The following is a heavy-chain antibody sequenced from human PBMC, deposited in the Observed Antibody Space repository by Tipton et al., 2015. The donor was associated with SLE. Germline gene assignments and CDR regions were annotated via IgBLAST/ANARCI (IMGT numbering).Heavy chain of an antibody. CDR2: IYSSGGT. V-gene: IGHV4-61*02. D-gene: IGHD2-2*01. Sequence: TLSLTCAVSGGSISSDSYYWSWIRQPAGKGLEWIGRIYSSGGTDYNPSLKSRVTLSVDTSKNQFSLRLSSVTAADTAAYYCARGIIPAARYFQDWGQGTLVTVSS. CDR3: ARGIIPAARYFQD. J-gene: IGHJ1*01. CDR1: GGSISSDSYY.